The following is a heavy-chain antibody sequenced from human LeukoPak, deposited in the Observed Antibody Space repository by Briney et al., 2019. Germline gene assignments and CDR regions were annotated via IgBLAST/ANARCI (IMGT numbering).Heavy chain of an antibody. D-gene: IGHD2-15*01. CDR2: VNAGNGKT. V-gene: IGHV1-3*01. J-gene: IGHJ4*02. CDR3: ARDRCSGGSCYSGVDY. Sequence: ASVKVSCKASGYTFTRYALHWVRQAPRQRLEWMGWVNAGNGKTKYSQKFQGRVTIARDTSASAAYMELNSLRSEDTAVYYCARDRCSGGSCYSGVDYWGQGTLVTVSS. CDR1: GYTFTRYA.